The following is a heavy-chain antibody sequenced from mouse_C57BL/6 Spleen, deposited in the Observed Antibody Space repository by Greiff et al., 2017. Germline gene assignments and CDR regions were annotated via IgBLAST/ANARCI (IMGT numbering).Heavy chain of an antibody. J-gene: IGHJ4*01. CDR1: GFSLTSYG. CDR2: IWSDGST. V-gene: IGHV2-6-1*01. D-gene: IGHD1-1*01. Sequence: VQLQQSGPGLVAPSQCLSITCTVSGFSLTSYGVHWVRQPPGKGLEWLGVIWSDGSTTYNSALNSSLSNSKDNSESQVFIEMNRLRTDDTAVYDCARQGTTVVGPMDYWGQGTSVTVSS. CDR3: ARQGTTVVGPMDY.